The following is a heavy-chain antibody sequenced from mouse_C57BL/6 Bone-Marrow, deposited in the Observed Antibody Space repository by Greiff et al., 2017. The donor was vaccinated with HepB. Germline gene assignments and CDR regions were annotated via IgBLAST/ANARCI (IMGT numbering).Heavy chain of an antibody. Sequence: VQLQQPGAELVMPGASVKLSCKASGYTFTSYWMHWVKQRPGQGLEWIGEIDPSDSYTNYNQKFKGKSTFTVDKSSSTAYMQLSSLTSEDSAVYYCAGGFIRAMDYWGQGTSVTVSS. CDR2: IDPSDSYT. CDR3: AGGFIRAMDY. V-gene: IGHV1-69*01. CDR1: GYTFTSYW. D-gene: IGHD1-1*01. J-gene: IGHJ4*01.